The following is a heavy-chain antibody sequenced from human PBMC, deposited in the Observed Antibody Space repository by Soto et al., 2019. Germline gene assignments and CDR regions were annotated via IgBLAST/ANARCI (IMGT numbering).Heavy chain of an antibody. D-gene: IGHD6-13*01. CDR2: IYHSGST. J-gene: IGHJ4*02. CDR3: ARSGSSWYPYFDY. V-gene: IGHV4-4*02. CDR1: GGSISSSNW. Sequence: SETLSLTCAVSGGSISSSNWWSWVRQPPGKGLEWIGEIYHSGSTNYNPSLKSRVTISVGKSKNQFSLKLSSVTAADTAVYYCARSGSSWYPYFDYWGQGTLVTVSS.